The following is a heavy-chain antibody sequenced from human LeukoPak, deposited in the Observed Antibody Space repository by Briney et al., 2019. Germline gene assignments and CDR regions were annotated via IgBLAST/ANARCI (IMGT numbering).Heavy chain of an antibody. D-gene: IGHD2-15*01. CDR3: ARDCSGSSCYWIH. V-gene: IGHV1-18*01. J-gene: IGHJ4*02. CDR2: ISAYNGNT. Sequence: ASVKVSGKASGYTFSSYGISWVRQAPGQGLEWLGYISAYNGNTNYAQKVQGRITMTTDTSTSTAYVEMRSLRSDDTAVYYCARDCSGSSCYWIHWGQGTLVTVSS. CDR1: GYTFSSYG.